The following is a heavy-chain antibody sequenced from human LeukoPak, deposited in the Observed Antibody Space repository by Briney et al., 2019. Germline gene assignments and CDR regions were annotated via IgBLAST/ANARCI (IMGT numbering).Heavy chain of an antibody. CDR3: GKDQNVAAAGVPYDY. CDR2: ITGSGGST. D-gene: IGHD6-13*01. Sequence: GGSLRLSCAPSLFTFSNYAMSTVRQAPGKGREWVSAITGSGGSTYYQDSVKGRFTMSRDHSKNTLYLQMYSLRAEDTAVYYCGKDQNVAAAGVPYDYWGQGTLVTVS. J-gene: IGHJ4*02. V-gene: IGHV3-23*01. CDR1: LFTFSNYA.